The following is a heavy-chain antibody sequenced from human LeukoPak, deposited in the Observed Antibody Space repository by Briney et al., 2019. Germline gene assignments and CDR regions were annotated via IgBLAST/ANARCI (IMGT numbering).Heavy chain of an antibody. CDR3: ATSPNPFHM. CDR1: RFTFSGYW. V-gene: IGHV3-7*01. Sequence: PGGSLRLSCAASRFTFSGYWMTWVRQAPGKGLEWVASIKQDGSEQRYVDSVKGRFTISRDNAKNSLFLQMNRLGAEDTAVYYCATSPNPFHMWGQGTKVTVS. CDR2: IKQDGSEQ. J-gene: IGHJ3*02.